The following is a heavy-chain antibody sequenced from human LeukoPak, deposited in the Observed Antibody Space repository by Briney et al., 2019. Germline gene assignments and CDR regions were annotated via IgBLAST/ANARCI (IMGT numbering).Heavy chain of an antibody. CDR1: GGSFSGYY. D-gene: IGHD3-10*01. CDR2: INHSGST. Sequence: ASETLSLTCAVYGGSFSGYYWSWIRQPPGKGLEWIGEINHSGSTNYNPSLKSRVTISVDTSKNQFSLKLSSVTAADTAVYYCARGVLWFGELFPWFDPWGQGTLVTVSS. J-gene: IGHJ5*02. CDR3: ARGVLWFGELFPWFDP. V-gene: IGHV4-34*01.